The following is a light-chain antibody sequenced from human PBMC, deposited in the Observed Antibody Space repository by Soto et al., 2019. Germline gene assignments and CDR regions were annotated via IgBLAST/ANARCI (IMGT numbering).Light chain of an antibody. V-gene: IGKV1-5*03. CDR3: QQYNNSPWT. CDR1: QSLSSW. J-gene: IGKJ1*01. CDR2: KAS. Sequence: DIQMTQSPSTLSASVGDRVTITCRASQSLSSWLAWYQQKPGKAPKLLIYKASSLQSGVPSRFSGSGSETEFNLTISSLQPDDLATYYCQQYNNSPWTFGQGIKVEIK.